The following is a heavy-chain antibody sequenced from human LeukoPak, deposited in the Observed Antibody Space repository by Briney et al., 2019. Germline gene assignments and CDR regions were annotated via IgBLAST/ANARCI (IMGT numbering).Heavy chain of an antibody. J-gene: IGHJ4*02. CDR1: GGSISSSSYY. V-gene: IGHV4-39*07. CDR2: IYYSGST. D-gene: IGHD3-3*01. Sequence: SETLSLTCTVSGGSISSSSYYWGWIRQPPGKGLEWIGSIYYSGSTYYNPSLKSRVTISVDTSKNQFSLKLSSVTAADTAVYYCARGATIFGVVIKPADYWGQGTLVTVSS. CDR3: ARGATIFGVVIKPADY.